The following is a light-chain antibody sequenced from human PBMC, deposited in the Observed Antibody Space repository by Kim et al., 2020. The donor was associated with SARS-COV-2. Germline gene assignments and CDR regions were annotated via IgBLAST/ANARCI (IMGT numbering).Light chain of an antibody. CDR2: SNN. CDR3: AVWDDSLKQGV. CDR1: SSNIGSNN. V-gene: IGLV1-44*01. J-gene: IGLJ3*02. Sequence: QLVLTQPPSASGTPGQRVTISCSGSSSNIGSNNVVWYQQFPGAAPNVLIHSNNQRPSGIPDRFSGSRSGTSASLAISGLQSGDEADYYCAVWDDSLKQGVFGGGTQLTV.